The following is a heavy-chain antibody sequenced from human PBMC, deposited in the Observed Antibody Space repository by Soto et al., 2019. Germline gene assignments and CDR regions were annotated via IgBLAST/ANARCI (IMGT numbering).Heavy chain of an antibody. J-gene: IGHJ4*02. Sequence: GGSLRLSCAASGFTFSSYDMHWVRQATGKGLEWVSAIGTAGDTYYPGSVKGRFTISRDNSKNTLYLQMNSLRAEDTAVYYCAYSSTPFDYWGQGTLVTVSS. V-gene: IGHV3-13*04. CDR1: GFTFSSYD. D-gene: IGHD6-13*01. CDR2: IGTAGDT. CDR3: AYSSTPFDY.